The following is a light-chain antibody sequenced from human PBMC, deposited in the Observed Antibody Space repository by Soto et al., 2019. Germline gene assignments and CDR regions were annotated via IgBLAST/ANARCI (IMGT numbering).Light chain of an antibody. CDR3: QQYGSSPPVT. V-gene: IGKV1-27*01. Sequence: DIQMTQAPSSLSASVGDRVTITCRARQDISTYLAWYQQKPGKVPKLLISAAYTLQSGVPPRFSGSGSGTDFTLTISRLEPEDFAVYYCQQYGSSPPVTFGQGTRLEIK. J-gene: IGKJ5*01. CDR2: AAY. CDR1: QDISTY.